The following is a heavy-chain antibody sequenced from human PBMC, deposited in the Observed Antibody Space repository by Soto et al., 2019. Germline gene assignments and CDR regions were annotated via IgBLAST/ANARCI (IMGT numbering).Heavy chain of an antibody. CDR3: ARGQCSGGSFYPRYNWFDP. CDR1: GFTFSSYG. CDR2: IWYDGSNK. J-gene: IGHJ5*02. V-gene: IGHV3-33*01. Sequence: QVQLVESGGGVVQPGRSLRLSCAASGFTFSSYGMHWVRQAPGKGLEWVAVIWYDGSNKYYADSVKGRFTISRDNSKNTLYLQMNSLRAEDTAVYYCARGQCSGGSFYPRYNWFDPWGQGTLVTVSS. D-gene: IGHD2-15*01.